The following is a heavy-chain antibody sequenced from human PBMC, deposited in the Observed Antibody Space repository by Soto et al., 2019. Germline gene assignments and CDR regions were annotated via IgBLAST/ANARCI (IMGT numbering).Heavy chain of an antibody. CDR3: ARAYDYIWGSYRPSDY. D-gene: IGHD3-16*02. CDR2: INAYNAST. V-gene: IGHV1-18*01. CDR1: GYTFTSYG. Sequence: ASVKVSCKASGYTFTSYGVNWVRQAPGQGLEWMGWINAYNASTNYALKFQGRVTMTIDTSTSTAYMELRSLRSDDTAMYYCARAYDYIWGSYRPSDYWGQGTPVTVS. J-gene: IGHJ4*02.